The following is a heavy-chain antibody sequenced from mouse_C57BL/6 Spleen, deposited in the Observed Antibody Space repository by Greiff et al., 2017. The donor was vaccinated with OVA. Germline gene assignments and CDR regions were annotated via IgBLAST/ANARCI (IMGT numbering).Heavy chain of an antibody. Sequence: EVQLVESGEGLVKPGGSLKLSCAASGFTFSSYAMSWVRQTPEKRLEWVAYISSGGDYIYYADTVKGRFTISRDNARNTLYLQMSSLKSEDTAMYYCTRDKGYGNSWYFDVWGTGTTVTVSS. V-gene: IGHV5-9-1*02. CDR2: ISSGGDYI. CDR1: GFTFSSYA. CDR3: TRDKGYGNSWYFDV. D-gene: IGHD2-1*01. J-gene: IGHJ1*03.